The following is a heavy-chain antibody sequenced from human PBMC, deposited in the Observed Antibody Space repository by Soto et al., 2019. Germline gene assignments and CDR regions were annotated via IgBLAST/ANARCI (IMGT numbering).Heavy chain of an antibody. CDR3: AREQGSYSIDY. CDR1: GFTFSRYW. Sequence: HPGGSLRLSCAASGFTFSRYWMHWVRQAPGKGLVWVSRINSDGTSTNYADSVKGRFTISRDNAKNTLYLQMNSLRAEDTAIYYCAREQGSYSIDYWGQGTLVTVSS. J-gene: IGHJ4*02. V-gene: IGHV3-74*01. CDR2: INSDGTST. D-gene: IGHD1-26*01.